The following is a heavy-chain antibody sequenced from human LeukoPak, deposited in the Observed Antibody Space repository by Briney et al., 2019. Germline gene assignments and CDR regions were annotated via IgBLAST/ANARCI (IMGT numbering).Heavy chain of an antibody. CDR2: ISGSGYST. D-gene: IGHD6-13*01. V-gene: IGHV3-23*01. CDR1: GFTFSSYA. J-gene: IGHJ4*02. CDR3: AKDDSGIRFDY. Sequence: GGSLRLSCAASGFTFSSYAMIWVRQSPGKGLEWVSHISGSGYSTYYADSVKGRFTISRDNSKNTLYLQMNSLRAEDTAVYYCAKDDSGIRFDYWGQGTLVTVSS.